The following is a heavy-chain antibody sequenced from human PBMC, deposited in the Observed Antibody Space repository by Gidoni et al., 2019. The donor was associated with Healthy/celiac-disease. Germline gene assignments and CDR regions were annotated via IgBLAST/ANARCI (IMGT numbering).Heavy chain of an antibody. Sequence: EVQLVESGGGLVKPGGSLRLSCAASGFTFSSYSMNWVRQAPGKGLEWVSSISSSSSYIYYADSVKGRFTISRDNAKNSLYLQMNSLRAEDTAVYYCARDLDGAAAGTFWGQGTLVTVSS. V-gene: IGHV3-21*01. CDR1: GFTFSSYS. CDR3: ARDLDGAAAGTF. J-gene: IGHJ4*02. CDR2: ISSSSSYI. D-gene: IGHD6-13*01.